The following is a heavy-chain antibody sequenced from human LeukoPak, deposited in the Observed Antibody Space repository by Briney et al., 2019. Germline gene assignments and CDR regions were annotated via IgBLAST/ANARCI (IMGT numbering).Heavy chain of an antibody. Sequence: ASVKVSCKVSGYTLTELSMHWVRQAPGKGLEWMGGFDPEDGETIYAQKFQGRVTMTEDTSTDTAYMELSSLRSEDTAVYYCATDQCSGGSCYNEFDYWGQGTLVTVSS. J-gene: IGHJ4*02. CDR3: ATDQCSGGSCYNEFDY. CDR1: GYTLTELS. CDR2: FDPEDGET. D-gene: IGHD2-15*01. V-gene: IGHV1-24*01.